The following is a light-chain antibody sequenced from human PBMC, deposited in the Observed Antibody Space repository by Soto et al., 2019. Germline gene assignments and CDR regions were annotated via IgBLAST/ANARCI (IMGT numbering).Light chain of an antibody. CDR2: EVT. J-gene: IGLJ3*02. CDR3: TSYVGNDIWV. V-gene: IGLV2-8*01. Sequence: QSALTQPPSASGSPGQSVTISCTGTSSDVGAYKYVSWYQQYPGKAPKLMIYEVTKRHSGVPDRFSGSKSGNTASLTVSGLEAEDDADYYCTSYVGNDIWVFGGGTKLTVL. CDR1: SSDVGAYKY.